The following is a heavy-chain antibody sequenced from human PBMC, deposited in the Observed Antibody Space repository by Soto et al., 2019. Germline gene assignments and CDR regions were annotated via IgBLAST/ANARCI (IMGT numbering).Heavy chain of an antibody. CDR2: IIPILGVA. D-gene: IGHD3-10*01. J-gene: IGHJ4*02. CDR1: GGIFNTYT. V-gene: IGHV1-69*02. Sequence: QVQLVQSGAEVRKPGSSVKVSCTASGGIFNTYTITWVRQAPGQGLEWMGKIIPILGVANYAQKFQGRVTITADKSTSTAYMELSSLRSEDTAVYYCASQIDHYGSGRRWGQGTLVTVSS. CDR3: ASQIDHYGSGRR.